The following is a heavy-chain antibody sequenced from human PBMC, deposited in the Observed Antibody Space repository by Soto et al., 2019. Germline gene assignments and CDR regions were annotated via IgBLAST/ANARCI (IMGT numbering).Heavy chain of an antibody. CDR2: IIPIFGTA. V-gene: IGHV1-69*01. D-gene: IGHD2-2*01. J-gene: IGHJ4*02. Sequence: QVQLVQSGAEVEKPGSSVKVSCKASGGTFSSYAISWVRQAPGQGLEWMGGIIPIFGTANYAQKFQGRVTITADESTSTAYMELSSLRSEDTAVYYCASRGIDFVVPSPFDYWGQGTLVTVSS. CDR1: GGTFSSYA. CDR3: ASRGIDFVVPSPFDY.